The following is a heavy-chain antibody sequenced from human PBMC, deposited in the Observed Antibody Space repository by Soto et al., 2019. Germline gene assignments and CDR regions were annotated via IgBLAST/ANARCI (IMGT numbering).Heavy chain of an antibody. D-gene: IGHD2-8*02. V-gene: IGHV3-23*01. Sequence: GGSLRLSCEGSGISFNIYAMSWVRQAPGKGLEWISAISGSGSSTYYADSVKGRFTISRDNSKNTLYVQMISLRAEDTAFYYCATGGYCTVSTCYAHDYWGQGTMVTVSS. J-gene: IGHJ4*02. CDR2: ISGSGSST. CDR1: GISFNIYA. CDR3: ATGGYCTVSTCYAHDY.